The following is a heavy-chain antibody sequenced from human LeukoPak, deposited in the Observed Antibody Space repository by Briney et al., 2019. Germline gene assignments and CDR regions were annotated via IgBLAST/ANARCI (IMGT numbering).Heavy chain of an antibody. CDR1: GGSISGASYY. D-gene: IGHD5-18*01. CDR2: IYISGST. V-gene: IGHV4-61*02. Sequence: SETLSLTCTVSGGSISGASYYWSRIRQPAWKGLEWIGRIYISGSTNYNPSLKSRVTISVDTSKNQFSLRLSSVTAADTAVYYCARALPHRRLMDTTMEQHWFDPWGQGTLVTVSS. J-gene: IGHJ5*02. CDR3: ARALPHRRLMDTTMEQHWFDP.